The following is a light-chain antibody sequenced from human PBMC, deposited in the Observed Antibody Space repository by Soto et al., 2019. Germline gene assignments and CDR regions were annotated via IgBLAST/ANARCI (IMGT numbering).Light chain of an antibody. J-gene: IGKJ5*01. V-gene: IGKV3-15*01. CDR2: GAS. Sequence: EILVTQSSAPPSLSPGERTHLSCRASQSIRSNLAWYQQKPGQAPRLLIYGASTRATGIPARFSGSGSGTEFTLTISNLQSEDFAVYYCQQYNNWPPITFGQGTRLEI. CDR3: QQYNNWPPIT. CDR1: QSIRSN.